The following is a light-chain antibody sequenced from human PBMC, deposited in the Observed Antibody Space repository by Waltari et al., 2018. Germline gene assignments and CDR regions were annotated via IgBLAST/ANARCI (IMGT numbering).Light chain of an antibody. Sequence: QSALTQPASVSGSPGQSLTISCTGTSSCVGSYSLFSWSQVHPGEAPKPMIHEVTKRPSGVSNRFSGSKSGNTASLRISGLQAEDEADYYCCSYAYSNSLVFGGGTKLTVL. J-gene: IGLJ2*01. V-gene: IGLV2-23*02. CDR3: CSYAYSNSLV. CDR1: SSCVGSYSL. CDR2: EVT.